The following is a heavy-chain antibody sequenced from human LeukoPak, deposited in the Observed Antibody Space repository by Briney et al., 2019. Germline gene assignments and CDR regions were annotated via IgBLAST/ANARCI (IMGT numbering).Heavy chain of an antibody. CDR2: ISSSGSTI. V-gene: IGHV3-11*01. CDR3: ARGRHCSSTSCHFYYYYYGMDV. Sequence: GGSLRLSCAASGFTFSDYYMSWIRQAPGKGLEWVSYISSSGSTIYYADSVKGRFTISRDNAKNSLYLQMNSLRAEDTAVYYCARGRHCSSTSCHFYYYYYGMDVWGQGTTVTVSS. D-gene: IGHD2-2*01. CDR1: GFTFSDYY. J-gene: IGHJ6*02.